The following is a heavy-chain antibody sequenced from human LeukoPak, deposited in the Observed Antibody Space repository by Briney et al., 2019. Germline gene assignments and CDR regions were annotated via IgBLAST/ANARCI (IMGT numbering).Heavy chain of an antibody. CDR2: ISQDGSGK. V-gene: IGHV3-7*03. CDR3: ARELVVTIFGVVIDYYYGMDV. D-gene: IGHD3-3*01. Sequence: GGSLRLSCGASGFTFSNYWMSWVRQAPGKGLEWVINISQDGSGKNYADSVEGRFTISRDNAKNSLYLQMNSLRAEDTAVYYCARELVVTIFGVVIDYYYGMDVWGQGTTVTVSS. CDR1: GFTFSNYW. J-gene: IGHJ6*02.